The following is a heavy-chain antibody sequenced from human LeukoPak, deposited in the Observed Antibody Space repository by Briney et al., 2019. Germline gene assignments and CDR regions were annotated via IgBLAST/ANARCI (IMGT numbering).Heavy chain of an antibody. V-gene: IGHV3-20*04. D-gene: IGHD2-15*01. CDR2: INWNGGST. Sequence: GGSLRLSCAASGFTFDDYGMSWVRQAPGKGLEWVSGINWNGGSTGYAGSVKGRFTISGDNAKNSLYLQMNSLRAEDTALYYCARPTTYSYWYFDLWGRGTLVTVSS. CDR3: ARPTTYSYWYFDL. J-gene: IGHJ2*01. CDR1: GFTFDDYG.